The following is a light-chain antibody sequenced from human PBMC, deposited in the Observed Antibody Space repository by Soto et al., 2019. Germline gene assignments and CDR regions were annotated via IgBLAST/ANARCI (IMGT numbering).Light chain of an antibody. J-gene: IGLJ2*01. CDR1: SSDVGGYNY. Sequence: QSVLTQPASVSGSPGQSITISCTGTSSDVGGYNYVSWYQQHPGKAPKLMIYDVSTRPSVVSNRFSGSKSGNTASLTISGLQAEDEADYYCSSYTSSSTLVVFGGVTKLTVL. CDR2: DVS. V-gene: IGLV2-14*01. CDR3: SSYTSSSTLVV.